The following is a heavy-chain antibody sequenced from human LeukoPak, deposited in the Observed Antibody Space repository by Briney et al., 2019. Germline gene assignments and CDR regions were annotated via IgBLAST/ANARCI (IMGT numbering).Heavy chain of an antibody. CDR2: ISHTGST. V-gene: IGHV4-4*07. CDR3: ARGPLGGESFDI. D-gene: IGHD3-16*01. J-gene: IGHJ3*02. Sequence: PSETLSLTCTVSGGSLSNHYWNWIRHPAGTGLEYIGRISHTGSTDYNPSLKSRVTMSVDTSNNQFSLNLTSVTAADTAVYYCARGPLGGESFDIWGQGTMVTVSS. CDR1: GGSLSNHY.